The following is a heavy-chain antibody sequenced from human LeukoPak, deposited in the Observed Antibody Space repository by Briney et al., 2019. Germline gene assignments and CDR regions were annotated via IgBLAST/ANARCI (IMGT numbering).Heavy chain of an antibody. CDR3: AKAGSEVRGVIYYGMDV. Sequence: GGSLRLSCAASGFTFSSYAMSWVRQAPGKGLEWVSAISGSDGSTYYADSVKGRFTISRDNSKNTLYLQMNSLRAEDTAVYYCAKAGSEVRGVIYYGMDVWGQGTTVTVSS. CDR2: ISGSDGST. CDR1: GFTFSSYA. D-gene: IGHD3-10*01. J-gene: IGHJ6*02. V-gene: IGHV3-23*01.